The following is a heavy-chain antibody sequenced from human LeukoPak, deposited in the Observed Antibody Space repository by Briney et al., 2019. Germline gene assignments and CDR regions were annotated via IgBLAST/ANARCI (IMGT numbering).Heavy chain of an antibody. D-gene: IGHD2-21*01. CDR2: IYYSGST. J-gene: IGHJ3*02. CDR1: GGSISSGGYY. Sequence: SETPSLTCTVSGGSISSGGYYWSWIRQHPGKGLEWIGYIYYSGSTYYNPSLKSRVTISVDTSKNQFSLKLSSVTAADTAVYYCARAGHTPTHDAFDIWGQGQWSPSLQ. CDR3: ARAGHTPTHDAFDI. V-gene: IGHV4-31*03.